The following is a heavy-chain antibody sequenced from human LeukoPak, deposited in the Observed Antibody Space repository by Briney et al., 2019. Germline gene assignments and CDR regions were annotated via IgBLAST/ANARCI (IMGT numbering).Heavy chain of an antibody. V-gene: IGHV1-3*01. Sequence: ASVKVSRKASGYTFTSYAMHWVRQAPGQRLEWMGWINAGNGNTKYSQKFQGRVTITRDTSASTAYMELSSLRSEDTAVYYCARKWFGESPFDPWGQGTLVTVSS. CDR1: GYTFTSYA. CDR2: INAGNGNT. J-gene: IGHJ5*02. D-gene: IGHD3-10*01. CDR3: ARKWFGESPFDP.